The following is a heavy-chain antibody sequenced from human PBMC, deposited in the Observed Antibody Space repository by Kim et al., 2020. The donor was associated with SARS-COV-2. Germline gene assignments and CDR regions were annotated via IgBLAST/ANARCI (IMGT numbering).Heavy chain of an antibody. CDR1: GGTFSSYA. Sequence: SVKVSCKASGGTFSSYAISWVRQAPGQGLEWMGGIIPIFGTANYAQKFQGRVTITADESTSTAYMELSSLRSEDTAVYYCARPYYYDSSGYYAFDYWGQGTLVTVSS. CDR3: ARPYYYDSSGYYAFDY. J-gene: IGHJ4*02. D-gene: IGHD3-22*01. V-gene: IGHV1-69*13. CDR2: IIPIFGTA.